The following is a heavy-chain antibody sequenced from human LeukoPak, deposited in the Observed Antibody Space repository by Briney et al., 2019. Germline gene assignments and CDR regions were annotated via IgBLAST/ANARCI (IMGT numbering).Heavy chain of an antibody. D-gene: IGHD3-10*01. CDR1: GGSFSGYY. V-gene: IGHV4-34*01. J-gene: IGHJ4*02. CDR3: ALIVGLSMVY. CDR2: INHSGST. Sequence: PSETLSLTCAVYGGSFSGYYRSWIRQPPGKGLEWVGEINHSGSTNYNPSLKSRVTISVDTSKNQFSLKLSSVTAADTAVYYCALIVGLSMVYWGQGTLVTVSS.